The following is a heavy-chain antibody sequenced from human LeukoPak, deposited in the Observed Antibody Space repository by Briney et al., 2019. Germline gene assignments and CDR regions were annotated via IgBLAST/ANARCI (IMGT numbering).Heavy chain of an antibody. J-gene: IGHJ4*02. CDR2: IGGSFSGST. CDR3: AKGVRLGGRDYFDF. CDR1: GFAFDAYG. V-gene: IGHV3-23*01. Sequence: GGTLRLSCAASGFAFDAYGMNWVRQAPGKGLEWVSSIGGSFSGSTYYADSVKGRFSISRDNSKNTLYLQMNSLRADDTAVYYCAKGVRLGGRDYFDFWGQGTLVTVSS. D-gene: IGHD3-16*01.